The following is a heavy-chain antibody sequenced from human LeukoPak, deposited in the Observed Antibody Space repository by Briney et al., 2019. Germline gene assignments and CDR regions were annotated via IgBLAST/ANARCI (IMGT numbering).Heavy chain of an antibody. V-gene: IGHV3-21*01. Sequence: GGSLRLSCTGSGFDFSSYTMNWVRQAPGKGLEWVSSIVGSSVYKYYADSVKGRFTIARDNAKNSLYLQMNSLRVEDTAMYFCARDKEKHQQPVSGMGSWGLGTLVTVSS. D-gene: IGHD6-13*01. CDR3: ARDKEKHQQPVSGMGS. CDR2: IVGSSVYK. CDR1: GFDFSSYT. J-gene: IGHJ5*02.